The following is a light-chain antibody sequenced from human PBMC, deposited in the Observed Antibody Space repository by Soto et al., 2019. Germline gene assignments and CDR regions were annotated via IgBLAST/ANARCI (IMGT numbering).Light chain of an antibody. Sequence: QSALTQPASVSGFPGQSITISCTGTSSDVGGYNYVSWYQQHPGKAPQLMIYDVSNRPSGVSNRFSGSKSGNTASLTISGLQAEDEADYYCSSFTTSSPVFGGGTKLTVL. CDR1: SSDVGGYNY. CDR3: SSFTTSSPV. J-gene: IGLJ2*01. CDR2: DVS. V-gene: IGLV2-14*03.